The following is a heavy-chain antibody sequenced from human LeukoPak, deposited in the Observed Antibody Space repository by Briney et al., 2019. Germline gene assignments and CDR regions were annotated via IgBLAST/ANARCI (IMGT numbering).Heavy chain of an antibody. CDR1: GCTFSSYA. Sequence: SVKVSCKASGCTFSSYAISWVRQAPGQGLEWMGRVIPIFCIANYAQKFQGRVTITADKSTSTAYMELSSLRSEDTAVYYCARGLAAASMDVWGQGTTVTVSS. J-gene: IGHJ6*02. D-gene: IGHD6-13*01. CDR2: VIPIFCIA. CDR3: ARGLAAASMDV. V-gene: IGHV1-69*04.